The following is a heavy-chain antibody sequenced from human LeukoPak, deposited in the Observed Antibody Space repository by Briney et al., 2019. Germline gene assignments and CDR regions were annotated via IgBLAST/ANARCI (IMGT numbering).Heavy chain of an antibody. J-gene: IGHJ2*01. D-gene: IGHD4-17*01. CDR1: GGSISDYY. Sequence: SETLSLTCTVSGGSISDYYWNWIRQPPGKGLEWIGYIYYSGSTYYNPSLKSRVTISVDTSKNQFSLKLSSVTAADTAVYYCASRDTTSYWYFDLWGRGTLVTVSS. V-gene: IGHV4-30-4*08. CDR2: IYYSGST. CDR3: ASRDTTSYWYFDL.